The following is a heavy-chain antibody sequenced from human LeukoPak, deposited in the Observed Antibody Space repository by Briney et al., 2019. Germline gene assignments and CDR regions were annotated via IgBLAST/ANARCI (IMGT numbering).Heavy chain of an antibody. V-gene: IGHV4-59*01. CDR1: GGSISSYY. CDR2: IYYSGST. D-gene: IGHD5-12*01. CDR3: ARGIVATTPGWFDP. Sequence: PSETLSLTCTVSGGSISSYYWSWIRQPPGKGLEWIGYIYYSGSTNYNPSLKSRVTISVDTSKNQFSLKLSSVTAAETAVYYCARGIVATTPGWFDPWGQGTLVTVSS. J-gene: IGHJ5*02.